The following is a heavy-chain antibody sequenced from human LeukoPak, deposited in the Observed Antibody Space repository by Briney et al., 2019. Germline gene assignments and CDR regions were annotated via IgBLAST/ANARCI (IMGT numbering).Heavy chain of an antibody. V-gene: IGHV4-39*01. J-gene: IGHJ4*02. D-gene: IGHD3-10*01. CDR1: GGSISSSSYY. CDR3: ARHTYYGSGSCY. CDR2: IYYSGST. Sequence: SETLSLTCTVSGGSISSSSYYWGWIRQPPGKGLEWIGSIYYSGSTYYNPSLKSRVTISVDTSKNQFSLKLSSVTAADTAVYYCARHTYYGSGSCYWGQGTLVTVSS.